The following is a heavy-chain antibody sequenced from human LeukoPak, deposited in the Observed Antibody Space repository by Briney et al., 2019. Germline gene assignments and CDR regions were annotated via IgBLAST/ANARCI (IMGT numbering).Heavy chain of an antibody. CDR1: GYSFTGYY. D-gene: IGHD7-27*01. V-gene: IGHV1-2*02. CDR2: INPNSGGT. J-gene: IGHJ5*02. CDR3: ARDRSENWGNNWFDP. Sequence: SLKVSCKASGYSFTGYYMNWVRQAPGQGLEWMGWINPNSGGTNYAQKFQGRVTMTRDTSISTAYMELSRLRSDDTAVYYCARDRSENWGNNWFDPWGQGTLVTVSS.